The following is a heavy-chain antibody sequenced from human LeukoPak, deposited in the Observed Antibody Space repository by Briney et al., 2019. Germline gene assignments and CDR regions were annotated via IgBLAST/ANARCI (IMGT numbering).Heavy chain of an antibody. V-gene: IGHV3-23*01. D-gene: IGHD2-8*01. CDR1: GFTFSSYA. CDR2: ISGSGGST. Sequence: GGSLRVSCAASGFTFSSYAMSWVRQAPGNGLEWVSAISGSGGSTYYADSVKGRFTISRDNSKNTLYLQMNSLRAEDTAVYYCAKRKDIVLMVYEPSFDYWGQGTLVTVSS. J-gene: IGHJ4*02. CDR3: AKRKDIVLMVYEPSFDY.